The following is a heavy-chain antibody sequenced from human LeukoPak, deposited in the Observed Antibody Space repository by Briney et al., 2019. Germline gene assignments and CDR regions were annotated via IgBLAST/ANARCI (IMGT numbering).Heavy chain of an antibody. CDR2: IYPGDSYT. J-gene: IGHJ4*02. Sequence: GESLKISCKGSGYSFTSYWIGWVRQMPGKGLEWRGIIYPGDSYTGYSPSFQGQVTISADKSISTAYLQWSSLKASDTAMYYCARLEVLEWFRVTDYWGQGTLVTVSS. CDR3: ARLEVLEWFRVTDY. CDR1: GYSFTSYW. D-gene: IGHD3-3*01. V-gene: IGHV5-51*01.